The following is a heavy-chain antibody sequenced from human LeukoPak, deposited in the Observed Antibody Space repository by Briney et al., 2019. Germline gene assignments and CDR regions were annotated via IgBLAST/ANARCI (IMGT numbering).Heavy chain of an antibody. Sequence: GESLKISCVASGFTFSNYAMTWVRQAPGKGLEWVSAISGSGGSTYYADFVKGRFTISRDNSKSTLYLQMNSLRAEDTALYYCARYCTGSSCSAGGNYYGMDVWGQGTTVTVSS. V-gene: IGHV3-23*01. CDR1: GFTFSNYA. CDR3: ARYCTGSSCSAGGNYYGMDV. J-gene: IGHJ6*02. D-gene: IGHD2-2*01. CDR2: ISGSGGST.